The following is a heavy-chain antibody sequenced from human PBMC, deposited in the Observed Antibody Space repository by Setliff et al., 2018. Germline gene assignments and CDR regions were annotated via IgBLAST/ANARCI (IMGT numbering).Heavy chain of an antibody. CDR1: GGSISSSTNY. CDR3: ARGFTAQPAMLRGNWFDP. J-gene: IGHJ5*02. D-gene: IGHD3-16*01. CDR2: IYDRGST. V-gene: IGHV4-39*07. Sequence: SETLSLTCTVSGGSISSSTNYWGWIRQPPGKGLEWVGNIYDRGSTHYNPSLKSRVTISEDTSKSQSSLKLSSVTAADTAVYYCARGFTAQPAMLRGNWFDPWGRGTLVTVSS.